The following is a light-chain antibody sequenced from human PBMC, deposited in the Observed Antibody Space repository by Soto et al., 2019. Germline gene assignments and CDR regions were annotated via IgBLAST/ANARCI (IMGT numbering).Light chain of an antibody. J-gene: IGKJ1*01. CDR3: HQYADSAWT. CDR1: QSVNSRY. V-gene: IGKV3-20*01. Sequence: EIVLTQSPGTLSLSPGERANLSCRASQSVNSRYLAWYQKKPGQAPRLLIYGASKRASGIPGRFSGSGSGSDFTLTISRLEPEDFAMYYCHQYADSAWTFGAGTKVEVK. CDR2: GAS.